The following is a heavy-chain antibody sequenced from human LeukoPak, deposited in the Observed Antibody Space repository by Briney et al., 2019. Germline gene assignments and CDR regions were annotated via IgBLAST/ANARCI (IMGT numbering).Heavy chain of an antibody. CDR1: GGSISSYY. Sequence: SETLSLTRTVSGGSISSYYWSWIRQPPGKGLEWIGYIYYSGSTNYNPSLKSRVTISVDTSKNQFSLKLSSVTAADTAVYYCARDLDSSGYYLDYWGQGTLVTVSS. J-gene: IGHJ4*02. D-gene: IGHD3-22*01. CDR3: ARDLDSSGYYLDY. V-gene: IGHV4-59*01. CDR2: IYYSGST.